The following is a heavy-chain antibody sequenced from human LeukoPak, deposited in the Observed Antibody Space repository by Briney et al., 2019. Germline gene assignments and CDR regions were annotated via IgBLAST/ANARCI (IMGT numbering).Heavy chain of an antibody. Sequence: ASVKVSCKASGYTFTSYDINWVRQTTGQGLEWMGWMNPNSGNTGYAQKFQGRVTMTRNTSISTAYMELSSLRSEDTAVYYCARWGSSPEGIFDYWGQGTLVTVSS. CDR1: GYTFTSYD. V-gene: IGHV1-8*01. CDR3: ARWGSSPEGIFDY. J-gene: IGHJ4*02. CDR2: MNPNSGNT. D-gene: IGHD6-6*01.